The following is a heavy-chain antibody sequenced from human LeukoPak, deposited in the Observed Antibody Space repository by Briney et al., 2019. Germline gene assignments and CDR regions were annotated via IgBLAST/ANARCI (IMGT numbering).Heavy chain of an antibody. CDR2: IYPGDPDT. CDR3: ATTRGVAPSANVDY. Sequence: ESLKISCKGSGYRFRSYWIGWVRQMPGKGLEWMGVIYPGDPDTRYSPSFQGQVTISADKSISTAYLQWSSLKASDPAMYYCATTRGVAPSANVDYWGQGTLVTVSS. J-gene: IGHJ4*02. CDR1: GYRFRSYW. V-gene: IGHV5-51*01. D-gene: IGHD2-2*01.